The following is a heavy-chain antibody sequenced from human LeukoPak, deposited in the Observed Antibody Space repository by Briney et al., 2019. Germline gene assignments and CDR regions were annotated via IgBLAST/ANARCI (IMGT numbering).Heavy chain of an antibody. Sequence: GGSLRLSCAASGFTFSSYAMSWVRQAPGKGLEWVSAISGSGGSTYYADSVKGRFTISRDNSKNTLYLQMNSLRAEDTAVYYCAKAILGYCSGGSCYPPWFDPWGQGTLVTVSS. V-gene: IGHV3-23*01. CDR2: ISGSGGST. D-gene: IGHD2-15*01. J-gene: IGHJ5*02. CDR3: AKAILGYCSGGSCYPPWFDP. CDR1: GFTFSSYA.